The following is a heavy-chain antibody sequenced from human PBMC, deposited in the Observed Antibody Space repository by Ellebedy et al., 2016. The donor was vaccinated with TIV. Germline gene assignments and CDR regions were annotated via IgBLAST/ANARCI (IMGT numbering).Heavy chain of an antibody. D-gene: IGHD3-3*01. CDR2: MSSRGNT. J-gene: IGHJ4*02. V-gene: IGHV4-59*12. Sequence: MPGGSLRLSCFVSGASISSYNWSWIRQPPGQGLEWVGYMSSRGNTNYNPTRKSRVTTPIDTSKNQFSLKLSFVTAADTAVYYCASTQYNGFWVYWGQGTLVTVSS. CDR3: ASTQYNGFWVY. CDR1: GASISSYN.